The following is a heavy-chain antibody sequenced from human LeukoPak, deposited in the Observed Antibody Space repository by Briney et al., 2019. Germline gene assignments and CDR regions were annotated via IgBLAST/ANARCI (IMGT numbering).Heavy chain of an antibody. Sequence: ASVKVSCKASGYTFTGYYMHWVRQAPGQGLEWMGWINTNTGNPTYAQGFTGRFVFSLDTSVSTAYLQISSLKAEDTAVYYCARLSYGYNEGKYIDYWGQGTLVTVSS. J-gene: IGHJ4*02. V-gene: IGHV7-4-1*02. D-gene: IGHD5-24*01. CDR1: GYTFTGYY. CDR2: INTNTGNP. CDR3: ARLSYGYNEGKYIDY.